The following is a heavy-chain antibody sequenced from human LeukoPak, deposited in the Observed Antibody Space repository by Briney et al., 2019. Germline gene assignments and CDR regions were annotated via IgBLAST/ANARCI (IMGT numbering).Heavy chain of an antibody. CDR1: GGTFSSYA. J-gene: IGHJ4*02. CDR3: ARGGDYGAKTRFDY. D-gene: IGHD4-17*01. CDR2: IIPIFGTA. V-gene: IGHV1-69*01. Sequence: SVKVSCKASGGTFSSYAISWVRQAPGQGLEWMGGIIPIFGTANYAQKFQGRVTITADESTSTAYMELSSLRSEDTAVYYCARGGDYGAKTRFDYWGQGILVTVSS.